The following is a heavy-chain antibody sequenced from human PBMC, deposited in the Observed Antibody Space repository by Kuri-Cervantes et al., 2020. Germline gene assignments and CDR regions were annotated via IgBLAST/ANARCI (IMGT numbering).Heavy chain of an antibody. CDR1: GYTFTGYY. V-gene: IGHV1-2*02. CDR2: INPNSGGT. CDR3: ARDARGWFGEDYFDY. Sequence: ASVKVSCKASGYTFTGYYMHWVRQAPGQGLEWMGWINPNSGGTNYAQKLQGRVTMTRDTSISTAYMELGRVRADDTAVYYRARDARGWFGEDYFDYWGQEPGSPSPQ. J-gene: IGHJ4*01. D-gene: IGHD3-10*01.